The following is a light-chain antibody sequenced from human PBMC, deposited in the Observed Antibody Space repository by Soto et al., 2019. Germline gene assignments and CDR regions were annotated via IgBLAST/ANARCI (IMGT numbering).Light chain of an antibody. J-gene: IGKJ4*01. Sequence: EIVLTQSPGTLSLSPGERATLSCRASQSVSSYLAWYQQKPGQAPRLLIYDASNRATGIPARFSGSGSGTDFTLTISSLEPEDFAVYYCQQYVTSPLTCGGGTKVDIK. CDR3: QQYVTSPLT. V-gene: IGKV3-11*01. CDR1: QSVSSY. CDR2: DAS.